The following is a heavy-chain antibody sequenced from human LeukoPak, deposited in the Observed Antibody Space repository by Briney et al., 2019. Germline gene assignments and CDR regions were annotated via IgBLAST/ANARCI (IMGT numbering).Heavy chain of an antibody. CDR3: ARQVYYGSGSYLYYYYMDV. J-gene: IGHJ6*03. Sequence: GESLKISCKGSGYSFTSYWIGWVRQMPGKGLEWMGIIYPGDSDTRYSPSFQGQVTISADKSISTAYLQWSSLKASDTAMYYCARQVYYGSGSYLYYYYMDVWGKGTTVTVSS. V-gene: IGHV5-51*01. CDR2: IYPGDSDT. D-gene: IGHD3-10*01. CDR1: GYSFTSYW.